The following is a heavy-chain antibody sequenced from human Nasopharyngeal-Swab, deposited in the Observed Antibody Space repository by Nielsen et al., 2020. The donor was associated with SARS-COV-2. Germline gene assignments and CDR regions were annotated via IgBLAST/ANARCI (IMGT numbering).Heavy chain of an antibody. V-gene: IGHV3-7*01. CDR3: ARALWSCYI. D-gene: IGHD3-3*01. J-gene: IGHJ4*02. Sequence: LTRAASGFDFSTFCMTSVRQAPGKGLEGVTSIKQDGHEKFYVDSVKGRFTISRDDAKNSLSLQMNSLRVEDTAVYYCARALWSCYIWGQGTLVTVSS. CDR1: GFDFSTFC. CDR2: IKQDGHEK.